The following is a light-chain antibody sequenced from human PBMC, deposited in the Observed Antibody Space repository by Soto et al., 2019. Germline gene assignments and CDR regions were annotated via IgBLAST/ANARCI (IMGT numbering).Light chain of an antibody. Sequence: DIQMTQSPSSLSASVGDRVTITCRASQSISSYLNWYQQKPGKAPKLLIYAASSLQSGVPSRFSGSGSGTDFTLTISSLQPEDFATYYCQQRYSTRTFGQGPKVDIK. CDR2: AAS. CDR1: QSISSY. V-gene: IGKV1-39*01. CDR3: QQRYSTRT. J-gene: IGKJ1*01.